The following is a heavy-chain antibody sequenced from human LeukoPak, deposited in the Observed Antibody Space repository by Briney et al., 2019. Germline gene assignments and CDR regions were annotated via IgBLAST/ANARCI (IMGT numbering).Heavy chain of an antibody. CDR1: GFTFSSFG. D-gene: IGHD5-24*01. Sequence: PGGSLTLSCAASGFTFSSFGMHWVRQAPGKGLEWVAVIWYDASDRYYADSVKGRFTISRDNSKNTLFLQMNSLRDDDTAVYYCVRGVGVSRFNYFDPWGQGTLVVVSS. V-gene: IGHV3-33*01. CDR3: VRGVGVSRFNYFDP. CDR2: IWYDASDR. J-gene: IGHJ5*02.